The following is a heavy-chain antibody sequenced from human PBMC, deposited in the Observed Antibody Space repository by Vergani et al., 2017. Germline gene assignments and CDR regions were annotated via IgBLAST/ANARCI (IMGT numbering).Heavy chain of an antibody. CDR1: GYTFTSYY. CDR3: ARDLHCSGGSCYSVDFDY. J-gene: IGHJ4*02. D-gene: IGHD2-15*01. Sequence: QVQLVQSGAEVKKPGASVKVSCKASGYTFTSYYMHWVRQAPGQGLEWMGIINPSGGSTSYAQKFQGRVTMTRDTATSTVYMELSSLRSEDTAVYYCARDLHCSGGSCYSVDFDYWGQGTLVTVSS. CDR2: INPSGGST. V-gene: IGHV1-46*01.